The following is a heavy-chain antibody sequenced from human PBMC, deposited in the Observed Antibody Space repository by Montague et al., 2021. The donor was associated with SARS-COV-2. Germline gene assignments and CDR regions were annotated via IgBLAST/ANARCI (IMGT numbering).Heavy chain of an antibody. CDR3: ARDRYSSGWYDY. J-gene: IGHJ4*02. Sequence: SLSLSCSASGFTFSSYSMNWVRQAPGEGLEWVSSISSSRSYINYADSVKGRFTISRDNAKNSLYLQMNSLRAEDTAVYYCARDRYSSGWYDYWGQGTLVTVSS. CDR2: ISSSRSYI. CDR1: GFTFSSYS. V-gene: IGHV3-21*01. D-gene: IGHD6-19*01.